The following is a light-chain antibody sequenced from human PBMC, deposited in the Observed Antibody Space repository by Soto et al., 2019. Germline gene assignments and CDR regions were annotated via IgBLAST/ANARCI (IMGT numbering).Light chain of an antibody. J-gene: IGKJ2*01. CDR2: GAS. CDR3: QQYNNWPPT. Sequence: EIVMTQSPATLCVSPGERATLSCRASQSVGSSLAWYQQKPGQAPRLLIYGASARATGTQARFTGSGSGTEFTLTISSLQSEDFAVYYCQQYNNWPPTFGQGTKLEIK. CDR1: QSVGSS. V-gene: IGKV3-15*01.